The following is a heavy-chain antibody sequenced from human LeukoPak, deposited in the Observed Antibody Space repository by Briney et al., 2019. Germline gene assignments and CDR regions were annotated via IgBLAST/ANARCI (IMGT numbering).Heavy chain of an antibody. CDR3: ARDLGYSSSWRRSHEPWFDP. D-gene: IGHD6-13*01. J-gene: IGHJ5*02. CDR2: ISAYNGNT. V-gene: IGHV1-18*01. Sequence: ASVKVSCKASGYTFTSYGISWVRQAPGQGLEWMGWISAYNGNTNYAQKLQGRVTMTTDTSTSTAYMELRSLRSDDTAVYYCARDLGYSSSWRRSHEPWFDPWGQGTLVTVSS. CDR1: GYTFTSYG.